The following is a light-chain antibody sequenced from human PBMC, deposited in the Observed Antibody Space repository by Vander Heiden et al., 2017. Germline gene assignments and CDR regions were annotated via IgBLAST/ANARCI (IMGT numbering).Light chain of an antibody. CDR2: EVT. CDR1: SSDVGSYNL. V-gene: IGLV2-23*02. J-gene: IGLJ2*01. CDR3: CSYADSSTPVV. Sequence: QSALTQPAYVSGYLGQLVTISCTGTSSDVGSYNLVSWYQHHPGKAPKLMIYEVTKRPSGVSNRFSGSKSGNTASLTISGLLAEDEADYYCCSYADSSTPVVFGGGTKLTVL.